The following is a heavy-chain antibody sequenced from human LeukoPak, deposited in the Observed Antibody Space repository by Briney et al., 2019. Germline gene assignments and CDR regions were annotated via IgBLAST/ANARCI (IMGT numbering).Heavy chain of an antibody. CDR2: IKSKTDGGTT. D-gene: IGHD1-26*01. CDR3: TADSGSYGAFGDLIDY. J-gene: IGHJ4*02. V-gene: IGHV3-15*01. Sequence: TGGSLRLSCAASGFTFSNAWMSWVRQAPGKGLEWVGRIKSKTDGGTTDYAAPVKGRFTISRDDSKNTLYLQMNSLKTEDTAVYYCTADSGSYGAFGDLIDYWGQGTLVTVSS. CDR1: GFTFSNAW.